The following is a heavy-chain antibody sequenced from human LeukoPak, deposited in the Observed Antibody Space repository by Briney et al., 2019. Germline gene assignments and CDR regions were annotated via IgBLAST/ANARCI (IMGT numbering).Heavy chain of an antibody. V-gene: IGHV3-30*04. Sequence: GGSLRLSCAASGFTFSSYAMHWVRQAPGKGLEWVAVISYDGSNKYYADSVKGRFTISRDNAKNSLYLQMNSLRAEDTALYYCAKDSSGYYALFDYWGQGTLVTVSS. CDR2: ISYDGSNK. CDR1: GFTFSSYA. CDR3: AKDSSGYYALFDY. D-gene: IGHD3-22*01. J-gene: IGHJ4*02.